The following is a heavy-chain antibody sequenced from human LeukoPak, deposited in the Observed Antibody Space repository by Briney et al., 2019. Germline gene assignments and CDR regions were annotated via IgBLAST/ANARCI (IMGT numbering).Heavy chain of an antibody. V-gene: IGHV1-2*02. CDR2: INPNSGGT. D-gene: IGHD5-12*01. CDR3: ARGSYRKAFDI. Sequence: ASVKVSCKASGYSFTDKYMHWVRQAPGQGLEWMGWINPNSGGTNYAQKFQGRVTMTRDTSISTAYMELSRLRSDDTAVYYCARGSYRKAFDIWGQGTMVTVSS. J-gene: IGHJ3*02. CDR1: GYSFTDKY.